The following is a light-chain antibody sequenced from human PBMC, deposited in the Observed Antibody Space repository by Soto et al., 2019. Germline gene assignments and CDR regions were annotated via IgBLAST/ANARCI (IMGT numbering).Light chain of an antibody. CDR1: SSDVGAYNF. CDR3: NSYTSTSTYV. J-gene: IGLJ1*01. V-gene: IGLV2-14*01. Sequence: QSALTQPASVSGSPGQSITISCTGTSSDVGAYNFVSWYQQHPGKAPKLMIYEVSNRPSGVSSRFSGSKSDRTASLSISGLQAEDEADYYCNSYTSTSTYVFGTGTKLTVL. CDR2: EVS.